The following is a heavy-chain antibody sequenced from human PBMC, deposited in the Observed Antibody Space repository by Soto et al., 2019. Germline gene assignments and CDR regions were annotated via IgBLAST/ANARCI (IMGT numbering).Heavy chain of an antibody. D-gene: IGHD2-21*01. CDR2: INPNSGGT. J-gene: IGHJ4*02. CDR3: ARDQFPFSAKPDY. V-gene: IGHV1-2*02. CDR1: VYTFTGYY. Sequence: ASVKVSCKASVYTFTGYYIHCVRQAPGQGLEWMGWINPNSGGTNYAQKFQGRVTMTRDTSISTAYMELSRLRSDDTAVYYCARDQFPFSAKPDYWGQGTLVTVSS.